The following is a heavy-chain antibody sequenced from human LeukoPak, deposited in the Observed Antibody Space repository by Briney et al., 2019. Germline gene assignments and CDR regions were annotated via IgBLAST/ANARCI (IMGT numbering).Heavy chain of an antibody. CDR1: GYTFTSYG. J-gene: IGHJ3*02. Sequence: ASVKVSCKASGYTFTSYGISWVRQAPGQGLEWMGWISAYNGNTNYAQKLQGRVTMTTDTSTSTVYMELRSLRSDDTAVYYCARHPEQTGTTGRDAFDIWGQGTMVTVSS. V-gene: IGHV1-18*01. CDR3: ARHPEQTGTTGRDAFDI. D-gene: IGHD1-1*01. CDR2: ISAYNGNT.